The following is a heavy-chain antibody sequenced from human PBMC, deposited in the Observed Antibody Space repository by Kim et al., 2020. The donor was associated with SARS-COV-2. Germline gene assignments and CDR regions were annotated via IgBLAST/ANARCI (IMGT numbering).Heavy chain of an antibody. CDR2: INAGSGNT. J-gene: IGHJ4*02. CDR1: GYTLTDYA. D-gene: IGHD6-19*01. CDR3: ARDGYRGGWYLPWYFDS. Sequence: ASVKVSCKASGYTLTDYAMHWVRQAPGQRLEWLGWINAGSGNTKYSQKFQGRVSITRDTSASTAYMELRSLRSEDTAVYYCARDGYRGGWYLPWYFDSWGQGTRVTVSS. V-gene: IGHV1-3*01.